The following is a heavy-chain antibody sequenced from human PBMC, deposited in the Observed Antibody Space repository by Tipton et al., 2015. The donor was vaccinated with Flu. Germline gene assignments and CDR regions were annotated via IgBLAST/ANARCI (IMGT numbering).Heavy chain of an antibody. CDR1: GLTFSSYW. D-gene: IGHD3-22*01. J-gene: IGHJ4*02. Sequence: SLRLSCAASGLTFSSYWMHWVRQAPGKGLVWVSRINRDGSGTTYADSVKGRFTISRDNAKNTLYLQMNSLRAEDTAVYYCARDKYYYDTSANTLDYWGQGTLVTVSS. V-gene: IGHV3-74*01. CDR2: INRDGSGT. CDR3: ARDKYYYDTSANTLDY.